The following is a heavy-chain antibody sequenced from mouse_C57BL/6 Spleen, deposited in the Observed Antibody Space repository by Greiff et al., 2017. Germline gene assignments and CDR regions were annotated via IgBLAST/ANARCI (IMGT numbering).Heavy chain of an antibody. CDR1: GYTFTSYW. CDR3: ARSRWEEFHY. Sequence: VQLQQPGAELVRPGSSVKLSCKASGYTFTSYWMHWVKQRPIQGLEWIGNIDPSDSETNYNQKFKGKATLTVDKSSSTAYMQLSSLPSEDSAVESCARSRWEEFHYWGQGTLVTVSA. D-gene: IGHD4-1*01. J-gene: IGHJ3*01. V-gene: IGHV1-52*01. CDR2: IDPSDSET.